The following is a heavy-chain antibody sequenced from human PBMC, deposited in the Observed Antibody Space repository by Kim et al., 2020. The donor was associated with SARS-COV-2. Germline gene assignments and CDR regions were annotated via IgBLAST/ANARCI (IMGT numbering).Heavy chain of an antibody. V-gene: IGHV3-23*01. CDR3: AKARPGRAAFDI. J-gene: IGHJ3*02. CDR1: GFTFSRSP. Sequence: GGSLRLSCAASGFTFSRSPMSWVRQAPGKGLEWVSAIDGSGDRTYYAGSVKGRFTISRDNSKNTLYLQMNSGRADDTALYYCAKARPGRAAFDIWGQGTTVTLSS. CDR2: IDGSGDRT.